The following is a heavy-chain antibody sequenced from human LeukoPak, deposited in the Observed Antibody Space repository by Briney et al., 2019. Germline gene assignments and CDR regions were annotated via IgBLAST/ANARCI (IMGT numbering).Heavy chain of an antibody. J-gene: IGHJ3*02. D-gene: IGHD3-22*01. V-gene: IGHV4-59*01. CDR2: IYYSGST. Sequence: PSETLSLTCTVSGGSISSYYWSWIRQPPGKGLEWIGYIYYSGSTNYNPSLKSRVTISVDTSKNQFSLKLSSVTAADTAVYYCARVRDSSGYYLNDAFDIWGQGTMVTVSS. CDR1: GGSISSYY. CDR3: ARVRDSSGYYLNDAFDI.